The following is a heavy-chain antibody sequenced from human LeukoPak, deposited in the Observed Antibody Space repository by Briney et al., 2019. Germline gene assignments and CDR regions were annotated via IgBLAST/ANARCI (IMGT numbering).Heavy chain of an antibody. CDR3: ASDLYLGY. D-gene: IGHD3-16*01. CDR1: GFTFSSYW. J-gene: IGHJ4*02. Sequence: GGSLRLSCAASGFTFSSYWMHWVRQAPGKGLVWVSRINGDGSTTNYADSVKGRFTTSRDNAKNTLYLQMNSLRAEDTAVYYCASDLYLGYGGQGTLVTVSS. V-gene: IGHV3-74*01. CDR2: INGDGSTT.